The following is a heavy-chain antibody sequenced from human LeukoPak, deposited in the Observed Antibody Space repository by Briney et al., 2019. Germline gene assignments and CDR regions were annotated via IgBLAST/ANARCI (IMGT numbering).Heavy chain of an antibody. CDR3: ASSSGDYGDYNWFDP. V-gene: IGHV3-11*01. Sequence: NPGGSLRLSCAASGFTFSDYYMSWIRQVPGKGLEWVSYISSSGSTTYYADSVKGRFTISRDNAKNSLYLQMNSLRAEDTAVYYCASSSGDYGDYNWFDPWGQGTLVTVSS. J-gene: IGHJ5*02. CDR1: GFTFSDYY. D-gene: IGHD4-17*01. CDR2: ISSSGSTT.